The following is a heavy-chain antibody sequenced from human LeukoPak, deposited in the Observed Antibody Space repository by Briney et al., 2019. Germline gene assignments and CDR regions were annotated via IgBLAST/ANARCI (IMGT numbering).Heavy chain of an antibody. Sequence: GASVKVSCKASGGTFNSYAISWVRQAPGQGLEWMGRIIPIFGTANYAQKFQGRVTITTDESTSTAYMELSSLRSEDTAVYYCARSGIISSFYYYMDVWGKGTTVTVSS. CDR1: GGTFNSYA. V-gene: IGHV1-69*05. J-gene: IGHJ6*03. CDR3: ARSGIISSFYYYMDV. D-gene: IGHD1-14*01. CDR2: IIPIFGTA.